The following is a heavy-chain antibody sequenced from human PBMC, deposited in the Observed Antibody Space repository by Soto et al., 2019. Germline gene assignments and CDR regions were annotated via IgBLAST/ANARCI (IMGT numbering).Heavy chain of an antibody. D-gene: IGHD2-15*01. CDR3: ARDRYCSGGRCLNWFDP. J-gene: IGHJ5*02. V-gene: IGHV3-74*01. Sequence: GGSLRLSCAASGFTFSSYWMHWVRQAPGKGLVWVSRINSDGSSTSYADSVKGRFTITRDNAKNTLYLQMNSLRAEDTAVYYCARDRYCSGGRCLNWFDPWGQGTLVTVSS. CDR1: GFTFSSYW. CDR2: INSDGSST.